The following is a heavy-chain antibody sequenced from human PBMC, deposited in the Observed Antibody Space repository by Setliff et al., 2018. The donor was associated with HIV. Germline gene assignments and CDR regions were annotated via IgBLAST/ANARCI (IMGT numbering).Heavy chain of an antibody. J-gene: IGHJ4*02. CDR2: ITYSGSA. D-gene: IGHD3-10*01. V-gene: IGHV4-34*01. CDR3: TRRDVSPLWFGQFDY. CDR1: GGSFSGYY. Sequence: SETLSLTCAVYGGSFSGYYWNWIRQPPGKGLEWIGYITYSGSAYYKPSLKGRVTISIDSSKSQISLNVTSVTAADTAVYYCTRRDVSPLWFGQFDYWGQGILVTVSS.